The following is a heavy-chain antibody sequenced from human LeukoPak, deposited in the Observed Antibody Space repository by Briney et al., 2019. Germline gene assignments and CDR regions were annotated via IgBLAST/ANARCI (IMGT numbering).Heavy chain of an antibody. Sequence: SETLSLTCTVSGGSISSSSYYWGWIRQPAGKGLEWIGSIYYSGSTYYNPSLKSRVTISVDTSKNQFSLKLSSVTAADTAVYYCARRRGIAVAGHLFPWGQGTLVTVSS. D-gene: IGHD6-19*01. V-gene: IGHV4-39*01. CDR3: ARRRGIAVAGHLFP. J-gene: IGHJ5*02. CDR2: IYYSGST. CDR1: GGSISSSSYY.